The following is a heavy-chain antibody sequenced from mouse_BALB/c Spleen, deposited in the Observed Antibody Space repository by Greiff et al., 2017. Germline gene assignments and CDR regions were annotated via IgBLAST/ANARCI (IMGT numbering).Heavy chain of an antibody. CDR2: IWWNDNK. V-gene: IGHV8-11*01. D-gene: IGHD1-1*01. CDR1: GFSLSTYGIG. Sequence: QVTLKVSGPGILQPSQTLSLTCSFSGFSLSTYGIGVGWIRQPSGKGLEWLAHIWWNDNKYYNTALKSRLTISKDTSNNQVFLKIASVDTADTATYYCARIGTTVVATYYYAMDYWGQGTSVTVSS. J-gene: IGHJ4*01. CDR3: ARIGTTVVATYYYAMDY.